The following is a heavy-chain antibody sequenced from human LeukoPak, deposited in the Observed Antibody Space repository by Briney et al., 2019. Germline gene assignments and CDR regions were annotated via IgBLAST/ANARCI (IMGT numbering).Heavy chain of an antibody. Sequence: KSSETLSLTCTVSGGSISSYYWSWIRQPPGKGLEWIGYIYYSGSTNYNPSLKSRVTISVDTSKNQFSLKLSSVTAADTAVYYCARAGWDGYNFFLDYWGQGTLVTVSS. CDR2: IYYSGST. D-gene: IGHD5-24*01. CDR1: GGSISSYY. J-gene: IGHJ4*02. V-gene: IGHV4-59*01. CDR3: ARAGWDGYNFFLDY.